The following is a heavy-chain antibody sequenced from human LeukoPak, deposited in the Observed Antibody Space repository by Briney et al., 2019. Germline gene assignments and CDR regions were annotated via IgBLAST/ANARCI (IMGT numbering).Heavy chain of an antibody. V-gene: IGHV3-53*01. CDR1: GFTVSSNY. J-gene: IGHJ4*02. D-gene: IGHD5-24*01. CDR3: ARARDGYNVFDY. CDR2: IYSGGST. Sequence: GGSLRLSYAASGFTVSSNYMSWVRQAPGKGLEWVSVIYSGGSTYYADSVKGRFTISRDNSKNTLYLQMNSLRAEDTAVYYCARARDGYNVFDYWGQGTLVTVSS.